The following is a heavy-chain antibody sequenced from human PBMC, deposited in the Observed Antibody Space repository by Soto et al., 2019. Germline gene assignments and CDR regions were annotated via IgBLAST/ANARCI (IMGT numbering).Heavy chain of an antibody. J-gene: IGHJ4*02. D-gene: IGHD1-7*01. V-gene: IGHV4-31*03. CDR2: IYDNGGA. Sequence: QVQLQESGPGLVKPSQTLSLTCTVSGDSISSGGYYWSWIPQHPGKGLEWSGYIYDNGGAYYSPSLRGRVVISLDRSENQFSLRLSSVTAADTAVYYCARVKGGTTRRAFDSWGQGTLVTVSS. CDR3: ARVKGGTTRRAFDS. CDR1: GDSISSGGYY.